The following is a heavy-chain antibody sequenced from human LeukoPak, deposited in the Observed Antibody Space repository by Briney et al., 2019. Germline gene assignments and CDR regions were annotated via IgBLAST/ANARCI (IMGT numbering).Heavy chain of an antibody. V-gene: IGHV4-39*01. J-gene: IGHJ5*02. Sequence: PSETLALTCTVSGGSISNGDYYWGWIRQPPGKVLEWIGSINYSGNTYYNPSLKSRVTMSVDTSKNQFSLMLSSVTAADTAVYYCAPCGSGYYKKWFDPWGQGTLVTVSS. CDR2: INYSGNT. CDR1: GGSISNGDYY. D-gene: IGHD3-10*01. CDR3: APCGSGYYKKWFDP.